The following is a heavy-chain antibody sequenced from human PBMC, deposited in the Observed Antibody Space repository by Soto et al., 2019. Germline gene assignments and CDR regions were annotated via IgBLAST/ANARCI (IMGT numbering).Heavy chain of an antibody. CDR2: IYNTGST. D-gene: IGHD6-6*01. CDR1: GGSVSSGSHY. J-gene: IGHJ6*02. CDR3: ARNILHSSSSVYYYYGMDV. Sequence: QVQLKEWGPGLVKPSETLSLTCTVSGGSVSSGSHYWSWIRQPPGKGLEWVGYIYNTGSTNYNPSLKSRVTISVDMSKNQFSLKPRSVTTADTAVYYCARNILHSSSSVYYYYGMDVWGRGTTVTVSS. V-gene: IGHV4-61*01.